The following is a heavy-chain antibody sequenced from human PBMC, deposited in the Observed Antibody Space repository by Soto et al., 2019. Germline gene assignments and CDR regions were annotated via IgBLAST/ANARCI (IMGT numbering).Heavy chain of an antibody. CDR1: GFTVRRYA. CDR2: ISGRGGST. D-gene: IGHD3-16*02. Sequence: GGTLRLPRGASGFTVRRYAMSWVRQAPGKGLEWVSAISGRGGSTYYADCVKGRFTISSHNSKTTLYLQMNSLRAEDTAVYYCAKADYAYIWRNYRHHDAFDIWGQGTMVTVSS. J-gene: IGHJ3*02. V-gene: IGHV3-23*01. CDR3: AKADYAYIWRNYRHHDAFDI.